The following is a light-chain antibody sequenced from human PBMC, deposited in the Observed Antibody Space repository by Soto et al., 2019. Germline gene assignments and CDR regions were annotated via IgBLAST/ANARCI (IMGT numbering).Light chain of an antibody. CDR2: GTS. CDR1: QSVSSSH. J-gene: IGKJ4*01. Sequence: VFTHFRGTLSLSPGERATLSFRAIQSVSSSHLGWYKQKPCQAPRLLIYGTSSRAPGIPDRFSGSGSGTDFTLSISSLEPEDFAVYYCQEYGLSLLTFGGGAKVDFK. CDR3: QEYGLSLLT. V-gene: IGKV3-20*01.